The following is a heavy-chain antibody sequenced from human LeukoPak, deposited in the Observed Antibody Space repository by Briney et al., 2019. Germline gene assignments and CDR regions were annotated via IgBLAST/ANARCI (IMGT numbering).Heavy chain of an antibody. CDR1: GGSISGYY. CDR2: INHSGST. Sequence: SETLSLTCAVYGGSISGYYWSWIRQPPGKGLEWIGEINHSGSTNYNPSLKSRVTISVDTSKNQFSLKLSSVTAADTAVYYCARLRYCTNGVCLWGQGTLVTVSS. D-gene: IGHD2-8*01. CDR3: ARLRYCTNGVCL. V-gene: IGHV4-34*01. J-gene: IGHJ4*02.